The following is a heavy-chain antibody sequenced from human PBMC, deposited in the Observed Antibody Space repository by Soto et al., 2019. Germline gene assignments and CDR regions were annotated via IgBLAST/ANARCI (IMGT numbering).Heavy chain of an antibody. J-gene: IGHJ4*02. D-gene: IGHD4-17*01. CDR3: ARSTYYGDRVYYFDY. Sequence: SETLSLTCTVSGASISSSSYYWGWIRQPPGKGLEWIGSIYYSGSTYYNPSLKSRVTISVDTFKNQFSLKLSSVTAADTAVYYCARSTYYGDRVYYFDYWGQGTLVTVSS. V-gene: IGHV4-39*01. CDR1: GASISSSSYY. CDR2: IYYSGST.